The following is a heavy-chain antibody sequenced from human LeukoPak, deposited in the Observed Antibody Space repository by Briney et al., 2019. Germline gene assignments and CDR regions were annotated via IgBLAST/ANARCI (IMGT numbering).Heavy chain of an antibody. Sequence: ASVKVSCKASGYTFTSYAMNWVRQAPGQGLEWMGWINTNTGNPTYAQGFIGRFVFSLDTSVSTAYLQISSLKAEDTAVYYCASPFQSRTVDYYGMDVWGQGTTVTVSS. J-gene: IGHJ6*02. CDR2: INTNTGNP. V-gene: IGHV7-4-1*02. CDR1: GYTFTSYA. CDR3: ASPFQSRTVDYYGMDV. D-gene: IGHD2-8*02.